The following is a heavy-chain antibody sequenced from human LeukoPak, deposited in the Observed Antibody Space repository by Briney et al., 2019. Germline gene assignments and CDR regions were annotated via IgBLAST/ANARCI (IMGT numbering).Heavy chain of an antibody. CDR1: GFTFSSYG. V-gene: IGHV3-33*01. D-gene: IGHD6-6*01. CDR3: ARGVVWDSSSSGEIDY. Sequence: GGSLRLSCAASGFTFSSYGMHWVRQAPGKGLEWVAVIWYDGSNKYYADSVKGRFTISRDNSKNTLYLQMNSLRAEDTAVYYCARGVVWDSSSSGEIDYWGQGTLVTVSS. J-gene: IGHJ4*02. CDR2: IWYDGSNK.